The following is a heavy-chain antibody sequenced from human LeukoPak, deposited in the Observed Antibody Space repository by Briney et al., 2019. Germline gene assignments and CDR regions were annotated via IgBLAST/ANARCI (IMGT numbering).Heavy chain of an antibody. Sequence: PGGSLRLSCAVSGFIFSDYGFHWVRQAPGKGLEWVAVTRYVLNIKQYADSVKGRVTISRDDSKNALYLQMNFLKSEDTAVYYCARWGGTRQYYFDYWGQGTLVTVSS. J-gene: IGHJ4*02. V-gene: IGHV3-33*03. CDR2: TRYVLNIK. CDR1: GFIFSDYG. D-gene: IGHD1-1*01. CDR3: ARWGGTRQYYFDY.